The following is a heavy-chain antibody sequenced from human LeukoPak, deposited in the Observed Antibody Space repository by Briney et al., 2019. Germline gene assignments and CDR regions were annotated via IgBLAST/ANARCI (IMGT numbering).Heavy chain of an antibody. J-gene: IGHJ5*02. Sequence: EASVKVSRKASGGTLSSYAISWVRQAPGQGLEWMGGIIPIFGTANYAQKFQGRVTITADESTSTAYVELSSLRSEDTAVYYCARAGGIAAAGNWFDPWGQGTLVTVSS. CDR3: ARAGGIAAAGNWFDP. V-gene: IGHV1-69*13. CDR1: GGTLSSYA. D-gene: IGHD6-13*01. CDR2: IIPIFGTA.